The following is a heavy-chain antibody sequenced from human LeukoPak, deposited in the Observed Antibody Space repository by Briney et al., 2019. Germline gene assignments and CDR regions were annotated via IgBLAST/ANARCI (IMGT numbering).Heavy chain of an antibody. V-gene: IGHV3-15*01. CDR1: GFTFSNAW. Sequence: GGSLRLSCAASGFTFSNAWMSWVRQVPGKGLEWVGCIKSKTDGGTTDYAAPVKGRFTISRDDSKSTLYLQMNSLKTEDTAVYYCTTGPATINYFDYWGQGTLVTVSS. J-gene: IGHJ4*02. CDR2: IKSKTDGGTT. D-gene: IGHD5-24*01. CDR3: TTGPATINYFDY.